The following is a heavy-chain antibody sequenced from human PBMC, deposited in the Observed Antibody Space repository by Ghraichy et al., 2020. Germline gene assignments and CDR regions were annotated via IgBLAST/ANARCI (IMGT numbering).Heavy chain of an antibody. D-gene: IGHD3-3*01. CDR3: ARGTYGARVALFEY. CDR2: TYYRSKWYI. CDR1: GDSVSNNRAA. J-gene: IGHJ4*02. V-gene: IGHV6-1*01. Sequence: QTLSLTCAVSGDSVSNNRAAWNWIRQSPSRGLEWLGRTYYRSKWYIDYAVSVRSRTTINPDTSKNQFSLQLNSMTPEDTAVYYCARGTYGARVALFEYWGQGSLVTVSS.